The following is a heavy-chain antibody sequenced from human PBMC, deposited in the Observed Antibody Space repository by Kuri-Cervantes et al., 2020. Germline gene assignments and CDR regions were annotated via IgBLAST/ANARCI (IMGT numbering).Heavy chain of an antibody. J-gene: IGHJ4*02. CDR3: ARKLAYYFDY. CDR2: ISSSGSTI. D-gene: IGHD6-13*01. CDR1: GFTFSDYY. V-gene: IGHV3-11*04. Sequence: GESLKISCAASGFTFSDYYMSWIRQAPGKGLEWVSYISSSGSTIYYADSVKGRFTISRDNAKNSLYLQMNSLRDEDTAVYYCARKLAYYFDYWGQGTLVTVSS.